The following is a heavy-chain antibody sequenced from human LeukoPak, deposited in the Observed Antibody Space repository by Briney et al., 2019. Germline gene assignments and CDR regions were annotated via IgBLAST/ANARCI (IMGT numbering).Heavy chain of an antibody. V-gene: IGHV3-23*01. D-gene: IGHD6-13*01. J-gene: IGHJ4*02. CDR3: AKDTGYSSSWYFDY. CDR2: ISGSGGST. Sequence: GGSLRLSCAASGFTFSSYAMSWVRQAPGKGLEWVSAISGSGGSTYYADSVKGRFTISRDNSKNSLYLQMNSLRTEDTALYYCAKDTGYSSSWYFDYWGQGTLVTVSS. CDR1: GFTFSSYA.